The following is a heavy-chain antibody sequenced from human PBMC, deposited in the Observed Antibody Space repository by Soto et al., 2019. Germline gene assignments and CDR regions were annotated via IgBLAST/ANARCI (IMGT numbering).Heavy chain of an antibody. CDR1: GGTFSTYA. V-gene: IGHV1-69*01. Sequence: QVQLEQSGGEVKQPGSSVRVSCKTSGGTFSTYAINWVRQAPGQGLEWMGAIIPLFGTADYSQKFQGRVTITADESTSTASMELSSLRFEDTAVYFCARPKGTYSSGYYYFDFWGQGTRVTVSS. D-gene: IGHD6-19*01. CDR2: IIPLFGTA. CDR3: ARPKGTYSSGYYYFDF. J-gene: IGHJ4*02.